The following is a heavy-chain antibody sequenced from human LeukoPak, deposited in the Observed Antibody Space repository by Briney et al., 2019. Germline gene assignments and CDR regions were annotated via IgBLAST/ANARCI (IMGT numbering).Heavy chain of an antibody. CDR3: AADRYCSSTACVVAY. V-gene: IGHV3-23*01. D-gene: IGHD2-2*01. CDR2: ISGSGTNT. Sequence: PGGSLRLSCAASGFTFSSYVMSWVRQAPGKGLEWVSAISGSGTNTFYADSVKGRFTISRDNSKNTLYLQLNSLRAEDAAVYYCAADRYCSSTACVVAYWGQGTMVTVSS. CDR1: GFTFSSYV. J-gene: IGHJ4*03.